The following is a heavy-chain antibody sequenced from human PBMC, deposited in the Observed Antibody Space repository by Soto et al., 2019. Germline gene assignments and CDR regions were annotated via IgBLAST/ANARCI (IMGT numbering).Heavy chain of an antibody. Sequence: EVHLLESGGNLVQPGGSLRLSCAASGFTFSSYAMSWVRQAPGKGLEWVSGISGSGGSTYYADSVKGRFTISRDNSKNTLYLQMNSLRAEDTAVYYCARLPPAITAYYFDYWGQGSLVTVSS. D-gene: IGHD6-25*01. CDR2: ISGSGGST. J-gene: IGHJ4*02. V-gene: IGHV3-23*01. CDR1: GFTFSSYA. CDR3: ARLPPAITAYYFDY.